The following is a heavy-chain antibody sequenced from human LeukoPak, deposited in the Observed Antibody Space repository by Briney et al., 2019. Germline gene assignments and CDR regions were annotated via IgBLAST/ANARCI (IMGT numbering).Heavy chain of an antibody. CDR2: ISGSGGST. J-gene: IGHJ4*02. Sequence: GGSLTLSCAASGFTFSSNAMSWVRQAPGKGLEWVSAISGSGGSTYYADSVKGRFTISRDNSKNTLYLQMNSLRAEDTAVYYCAKDQFQYCSSTSCYSPFDYWGQGTLVTVSS. D-gene: IGHD2-2*01. CDR3: AKDQFQYCSSTSCYSPFDY. V-gene: IGHV3-23*01. CDR1: GFTFSSNA.